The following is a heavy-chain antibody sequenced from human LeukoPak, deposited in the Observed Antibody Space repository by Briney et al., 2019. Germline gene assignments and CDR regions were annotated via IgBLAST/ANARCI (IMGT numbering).Heavy chain of an antibody. D-gene: IGHD6-19*01. V-gene: IGHV3-23*01. CDR2: ISGSGAST. Sequence: GGSLKLSCAASGFTFSSYPMSWVRQAPGKGLEWVSGISGSGASTYYSESVKGRFTISRDNSKNTLYLQMNSLRAEDTAVYYCAKGASSGWLLYWFDPWGQGTLVTVSS. CDR1: GFTFSSYP. CDR3: AKGASSGWLLYWFDP. J-gene: IGHJ5*02.